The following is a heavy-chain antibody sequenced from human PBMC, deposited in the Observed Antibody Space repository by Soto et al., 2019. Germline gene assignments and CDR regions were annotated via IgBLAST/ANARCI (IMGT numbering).Heavy chain of an antibody. CDR2: IYYSGST. D-gene: IGHD2-8*01. CDR1: GGSISSYY. CDR3: ARHASRAVLMVHAMDYYYLDV. V-gene: IGHV4-59*08. Sequence: SETLSLTCTVSGGSISSYYWGWIRQPPGKGLEWIGYIYYSGSTNYNPSLKSRVTISVDTSKNQFSLKLSSVTAADTAVYYCARHASRAVLMVHAMDYYYLDVWGKGTTVTVSS. J-gene: IGHJ6*03.